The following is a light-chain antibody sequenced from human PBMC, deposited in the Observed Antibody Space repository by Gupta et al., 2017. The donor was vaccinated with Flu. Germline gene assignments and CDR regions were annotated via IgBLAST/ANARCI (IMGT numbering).Light chain of an antibody. CDR1: QSLLHSNGYTY. Sequence: VTPGGPASISCRASQSLLHSNGYTYLDWYLQRPGQSPQILIYLGSRRSFGVPERFSGRGSGADFTLEISRVEAEDIGIYYCMQALQAPFTFGQGTRLDFK. J-gene: IGKJ2*01. V-gene: IGKV2-28*01. CDR2: LGS. CDR3: MQALQAPFT.